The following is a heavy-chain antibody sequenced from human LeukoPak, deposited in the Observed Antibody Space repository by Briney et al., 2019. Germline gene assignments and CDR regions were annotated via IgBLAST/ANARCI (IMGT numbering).Heavy chain of an antibody. CDR3: AREGNTWLDP. V-gene: IGHV1-18*01. CDR2: IKTYNGNT. Sequence: ASVKVSCKASGYSFASYGIIWVRLAPGHGLEWMGWIKTYNGNTNYAQKFQGRVTLTTDTSTRTAYMELRSLTSDDTAVYYCAREGNTWLDPWGQGALVTVSS. J-gene: IGHJ5*02. CDR1: GYSFASYG.